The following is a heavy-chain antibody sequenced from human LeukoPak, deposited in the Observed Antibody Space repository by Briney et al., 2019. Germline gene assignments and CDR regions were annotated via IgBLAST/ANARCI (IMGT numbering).Heavy chain of an antibody. Sequence: SETLSLTCAVYGGSFSGYYWSWIRQPPGKGLEWIGYIYYSGSTNYNPSLKSRVTISVDTSKNQFSLKLSSVTAADTAVYYCASTNYDILTGYYTDYYFDYWGQGTLVTVSS. CDR2: IYYSGST. J-gene: IGHJ4*02. CDR1: GGSFSGYY. D-gene: IGHD3-9*01. V-gene: IGHV4-59*08. CDR3: ASTNYDILTGYYTDYYFDY.